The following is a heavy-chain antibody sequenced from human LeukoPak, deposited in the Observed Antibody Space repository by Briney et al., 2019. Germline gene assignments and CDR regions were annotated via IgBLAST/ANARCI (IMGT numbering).Heavy chain of an antibody. D-gene: IGHD3-10*01. CDR2: IYTSGST. CDR3: ARDTIPTYYYGSGSYPPGAFDI. V-gene: IGHV4-4*07. CDR1: GGSISSYY. J-gene: IGHJ3*02. Sequence: SETLSLTCTVSGGSISSYYWSWIRQPAGKGLEWIGRIYTSGSTNYNPSLKSRVTMSVDTSKNQFSLKLSSVTAADTAVYYCARDTIPTYYYGSGSYPPGAFDIWGQGTMVTVSS.